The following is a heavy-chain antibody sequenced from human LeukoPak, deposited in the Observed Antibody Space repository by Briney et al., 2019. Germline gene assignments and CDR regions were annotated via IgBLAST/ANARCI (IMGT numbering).Heavy chain of an antibody. J-gene: IGHJ5*02. D-gene: IGHD3-16*01. V-gene: IGHV7-4-1*04. CDR3: TRDRFYVWFDP. CDR1: GYTFTSYA. Sequence: ASVKVSCKASGYTFTSYAMNWVRQAPGQGLEWMGWINTNTGNPTYAQGFTGRFVFSLDTSVSIAYLQMNSLKTEDTAVYYCTRDRFYVWFDPWGQGTLVTVSS. CDR2: INTNTGNP.